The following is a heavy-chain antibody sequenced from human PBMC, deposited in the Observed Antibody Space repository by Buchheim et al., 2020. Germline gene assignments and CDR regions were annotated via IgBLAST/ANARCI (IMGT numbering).Heavy chain of an antibody. Sequence: EVQLLESGGGLVQPGGSLRLSCAASGFTFSSSAMSWVRQAPGKGLEWVSSISGSGINTHYAESVKGRFTISRDNSKNPLYLQMNSLRAEDTAVYYCAKVGVVAGGTFDYWGQGTL. CDR2: ISGSGINT. CDR3: AKVGVVAGGTFDY. CDR1: GFTFSSSA. V-gene: IGHV3-23*01. J-gene: IGHJ4*02. D-gene: IGHD6-19*01.